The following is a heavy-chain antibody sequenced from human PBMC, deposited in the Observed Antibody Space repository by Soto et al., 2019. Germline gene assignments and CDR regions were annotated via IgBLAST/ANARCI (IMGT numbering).Heavy chain of an antibody. D-gene: IGHD3-3*01. Sequence: SETLSLTCTVSGGSISSDIHYWGWIRQPPGKGLEWIGTIYYSGNIYNNPSLRSRVTISMDTSKNQFSLRLTSVTAADTAVYYCARGPLFYDFWSGYHPSGMDVWGQGTTVTVSS. V-gene: IGHV4-39*01. CDR1: GGSISSDIHY. CDR2: IYYSGNI. J-gene: IGHJ6*02. CDR3: ARGPLFYDFWSGYHPSGMDV.